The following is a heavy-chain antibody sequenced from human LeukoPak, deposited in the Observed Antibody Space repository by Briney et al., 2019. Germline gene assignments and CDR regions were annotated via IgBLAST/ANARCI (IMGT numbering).Heavy chain of an antibody. CDR2: IIPILGIA. J-gene: IGHJ6*02. V-gene: IGHV1-69*04. CDR3: AKSSRPYYYYYYGMDV. CDR1: GCTFSSYA. Sequence: SVKVSCKASGCTFSSYAISWVRQAPGQGLEWMGRIIPILGIANYAQKFQGRVTITADKSTSTAYMELSSLRSEDTAVYYCAKSSRPYYYYYYGMDVWGQGTTVTVSS. D-gene: IGHD2-2*01.